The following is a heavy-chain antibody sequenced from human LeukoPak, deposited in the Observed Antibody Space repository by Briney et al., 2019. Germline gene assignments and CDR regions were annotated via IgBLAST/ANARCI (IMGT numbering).Heavy chain of an antibody. CDR3: ARDVATISNWFDP. CDR2: INQDGSEK. V-gene: IGHV3-7*01. D-gene: IGHD5-24*01. CDR1: GFTFSSYS. Sequence: PGGSLRLSCAASGFTFSSYSMNWVRQAPGKGLEWVANINQDGSEKYYVDSVKGRFTISRDNAKNSLYLQMNSLRAEDTAVYYRARDVATISNWFDPWGQGTLVTVSS. J-gene: IGHJ5*02.